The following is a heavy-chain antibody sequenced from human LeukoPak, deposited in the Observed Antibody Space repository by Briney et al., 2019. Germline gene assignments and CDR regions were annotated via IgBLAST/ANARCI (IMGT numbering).Heavy chain of an antibody. D-gene: IGHD5-18*01. V-gene: IGHV3-21*01. CDR3: ARDAYSYGPFDY. J-gene: IGHJ4*02. CDR2: ISSSSYI. CDR1: GFTFSSYS. Sequence: GGSLRLSCAASGFTFSSYSMNWVRQAPGKGLEWVSSISSSSYIYYADSVKGRFTISRDNAKNSLYLQMNSLRAEDTAVYYCARDAYSYGPFDYWGQGTLVTISS.